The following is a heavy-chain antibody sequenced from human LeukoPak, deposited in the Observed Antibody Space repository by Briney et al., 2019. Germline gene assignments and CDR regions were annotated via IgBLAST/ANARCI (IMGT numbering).Heavy chain of an antibody. CDR1: GGSTNSYY. J-gene: IGHJ4*02. CDR2: IYSSGST. Sequence: SETLSLTCSVSGGSTNSYYWSWIRQSGGKGLEWIGRIYSSGSTVYNPSLNSRLTMSIDTSKNQSSLTLKSVTATDTAVYYCARVKASSTSWTFDQWGQGALVTVSS. V-gene: IGHV4-4*07. D-gene: IGHD2-2*01. CDR3: ARVKASSTSWTFDQ.